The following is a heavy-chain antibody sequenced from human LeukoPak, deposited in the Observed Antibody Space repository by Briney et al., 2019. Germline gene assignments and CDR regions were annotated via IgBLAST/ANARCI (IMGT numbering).Heavy chain of an antibody. Sequence: PGGSLRLSCIGSGFTFSKTWMMWVRQAPGKGLEWVANINQDGGAISYVDSVKGRFTISRDNAKNSLFLQMNSLRAEDTAVYYCAGDYWGQGTLVTVSS. CDR2: INQDGGAI. V-gene: IGHV3-7*03. CDR3: AGDY. J-gene: IGHJ4*02. CDR1: GFTFSKTW.